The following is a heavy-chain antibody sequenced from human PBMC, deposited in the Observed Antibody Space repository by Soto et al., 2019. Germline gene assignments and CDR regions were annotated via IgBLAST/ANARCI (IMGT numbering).Heavy chain of an antibody. J-gene: IGHJ4*02. D-gene: IGHD6-19*01. CDR3: AKGGRQWLVTSDFNY. CDR1: GFTFSDYA. Sequence: VQLVESGGGVVQPGRSMRLSCAASGFTFSDYAMHWVRQAPGKGLEWVAVVSHDGRNTHYADSVKGRFTISRDSSKNTVALEMTSLRAEDTAVYYCAKGGRQWLVTSDFNYWGQGALVTGSS. V-gene: IGHV3-30*18. CDR2: VSHDGRNT.